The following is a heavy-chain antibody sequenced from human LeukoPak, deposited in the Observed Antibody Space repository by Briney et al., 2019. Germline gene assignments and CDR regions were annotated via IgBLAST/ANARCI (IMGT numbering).Heavy chain of an antibody. V-gene: IGHV4-4*07. CDR2: IYTTGRT. Sequence: SETLSLNCSVSGGSINSYWWSWIRQPAGKGLEFIGRIYTTGRTNYNPSLMSRVSMSVHTSKNKFSLELRSVTAADTAVYFCARAGYTISSYRFDYWGQGALVTVSA. CDR1: GGSINSYW. CDR3: ARAGYTISSYRFDY. J-gene: IGHJ4*02. D-gene: IGHD3-16*02.